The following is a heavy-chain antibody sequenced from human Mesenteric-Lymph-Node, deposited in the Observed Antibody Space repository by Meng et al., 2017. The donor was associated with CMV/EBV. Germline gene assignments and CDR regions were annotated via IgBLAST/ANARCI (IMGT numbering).Heavy chain of an antibody. D-gene: IGHD4-11*01. J-gene: IGHJ5*02. Sequence: SETLSLTCTVSGVTINSAGYYWSWIRQHPEKGLEWIGYIYYNGVTLYNPSLKSRVTISVDMSENQFSLKMTSVTAADTALYYCVRERGSNYALDPWGQGTLVTVSS. V-gene: IGHV4-31*03. CDR2: IYYNGVT. CDR1: GVTINSAGYY. CDR3: VRERGSNYALDP.